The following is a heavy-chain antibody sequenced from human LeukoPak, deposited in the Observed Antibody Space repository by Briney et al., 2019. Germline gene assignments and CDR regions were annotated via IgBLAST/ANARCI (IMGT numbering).Heavy chain of an antibody. V-gene: IGHV3-7*01. CDR2: IKQDGSEK. CDR1: GFTFSSYW. CDR3: AREWNYVWGSYRSNWFDP. J-gene: IGHJ5*02. Sequence: PGGSLRLSCATSGFTFSSYWMSWVRQAPGKGLEWVANIKQDGSEKYYVDSVKGRFTISRDNAKNSLYLQMNSLRAEDTAVYYCAREWNYVWGSYRSNWFDPWGQGALVTVSS. D-gene: IGHD3-16*02.